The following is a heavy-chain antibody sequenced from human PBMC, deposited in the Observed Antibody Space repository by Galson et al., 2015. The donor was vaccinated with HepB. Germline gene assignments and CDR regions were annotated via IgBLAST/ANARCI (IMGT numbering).Heavy chain of an antibody. D-gene: IGHD1-26*01. CDR3: TRGMGSFDY. J-gene: IGHJ4*02. V-gene: IGHV3-48*04. CDR2: ITSGSDTI. CDR1: GFTFSFNP. Sequence: SLRLSCAASGFTFSFNPMSWVRQAPGKALECVAYITSGSDTIYYADSVKGRFTISRDNAKNSLYLQMNSLRAEDTAVYYCTRGMGSFDYWGRGTLVTVSS.